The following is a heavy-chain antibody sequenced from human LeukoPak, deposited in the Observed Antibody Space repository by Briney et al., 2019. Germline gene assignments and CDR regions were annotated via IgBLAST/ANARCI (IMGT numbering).Heavy chain of an antibody. CDR3: ARYLRYNWDYEEWVWFDP. CDR1: GYTFTGYY. D-gene: IGHD1-7*01. J-gene: IGHJ5*02. CDR2: INPNSGGT. V-gene: IGHV1-2*02. Sequence: ASVKVSCKASGYTFTGYYMHWVRQAPGQGLEWMGWINPNSGGTNYAQKFQGRVTMTRDTSISTAYVELSRLRSDDTAVYYCARYLRYNWDYEEWVWFDPWGQGTLVTVSS.